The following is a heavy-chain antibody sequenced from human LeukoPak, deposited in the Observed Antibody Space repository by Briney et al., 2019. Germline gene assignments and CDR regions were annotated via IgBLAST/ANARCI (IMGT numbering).Heavy chain of an antibody. D-gene: IGHD1-26*01. V-gene: IGHV3-23*01. Sequence: GGSLRLSCAASGFTFSSYAMSWVRQAPGKGLERVSAISGSGGSTYYAGSVKGRFTISRDNSKNTLYLQMISLRAEDTAVYYCAKDHRDSGNYYYYYGLDVWGQGTMVTVSS. J-gene: IGHJ6*02. CDR1: GFTFSSYA. CDR3: AKDHRDSGNYYYYYGLDV. CDR2: ISGSGGST.